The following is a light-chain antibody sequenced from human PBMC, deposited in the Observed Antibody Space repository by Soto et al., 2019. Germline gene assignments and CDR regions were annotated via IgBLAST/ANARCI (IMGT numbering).Light chain of an antibody. J-gene: IGKJ1*01. CDR1: QSVSNN. V-gene: IGKV3-15*01. Sequence: EIVMTQSPAILSVSPGERATLSCRASQSVSNNLAWFQQKPGQAPRLLIYGASTRATGIPARFSGSGSGTEFTLTINSLQSEDFAVYYCQQYNNWPRTFGQGTKVDIK. CDR2: GAS. CDR3: QQYNNWPRT.